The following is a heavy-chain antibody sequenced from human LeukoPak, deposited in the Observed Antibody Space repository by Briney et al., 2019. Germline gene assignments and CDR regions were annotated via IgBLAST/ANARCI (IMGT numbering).Heavy chain of an antibody. V-gene: IGHV3-23*01. CDR3: SDVDKAMASFDY. CDR2: ISGSGGST. J-gene: IGHJ4*02. Sequence: QTGGSLRLSCAASGFTFSSYAMSWVRQAPGKGLEWVSAISGSGGSTYYADSVKGRFTISRDNSKNTLYLQMNSLRAEDTAVYYCSDVDKAMASFDYWGQGTLVTVSS. D-gene: IGHD5-18*01. CDR1: GFTFSSYA.